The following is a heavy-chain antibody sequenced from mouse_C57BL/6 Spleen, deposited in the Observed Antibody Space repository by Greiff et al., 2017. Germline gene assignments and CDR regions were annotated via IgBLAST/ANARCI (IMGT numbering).Heavy chain of an antibody. J-gene: IGHJ2*01. Sequence: QVQLQQSGAELAKPGASVKLSCKASGYTFTSYWMHWVKQRPGQGLEWIGYINPRSGSTKYNQKFKDKATLTADKSSSTAYMQLSSLTYEDSAVYDCASPLTTVVATGDYGGQGTTLTVSS. V-gene: IGHV1-7*01. CDR3: ASPLTTVVATGDY. CDR2: INPRSGST. CDR1: GYTFTSYW. D-gene: IGHD1-1*01.